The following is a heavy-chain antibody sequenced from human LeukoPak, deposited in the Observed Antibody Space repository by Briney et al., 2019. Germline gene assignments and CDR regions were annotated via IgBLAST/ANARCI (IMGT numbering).Heavy chain of an antibody. D-gene: IGHD3-9*01. V-gene: IGHV1-69*04. Sequence: SVKVSCKAAGGTFSSYAISWVRQAPGQGLEWMGRIIPIFGIANYAQKFQGRVAITADKSTSTAYMELSSLRSEDTAVYYCAREGGILTGYYYYFDYWGQGTLVTVSS. CDR3: AREGGILTGYYYYFDY. CDR2: IIPIFGIA. J-gene: IGHJ4*02. CDR1: GGTFSSYA.